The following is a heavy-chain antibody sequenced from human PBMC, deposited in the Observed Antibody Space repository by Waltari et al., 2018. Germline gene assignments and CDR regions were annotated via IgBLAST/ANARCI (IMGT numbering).Heavy chain of an antibody. Sequence: QVQLQQWGAGLLKPSETLSLTCAVYGGSFSGYYWSWIRQPPGKGLEWIGEINHSGSTIYNPSLKGRVTVSVYTAKNQVSLKLSAVTAADTAVYYCARRTPGLRFLEWFLDYWGQGTLVTVSS. CDR1: GGSFSGYY. D-gene: IGHD3-3*01. CDR3: ARRTPGLRFLEWFLDY. V-gene: IGHV4-34*01. J-gene: IGHJ4*02. CDR2: INHSGST.